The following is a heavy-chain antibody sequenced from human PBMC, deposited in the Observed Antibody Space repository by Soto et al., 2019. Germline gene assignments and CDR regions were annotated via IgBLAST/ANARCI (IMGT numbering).Heavy chain of an antibody. Sequence: QVQLHQWGAGLLKPSETLSLTCAVFDESLSDYYYTWTRQPPGKGLEWIGEIHPSGSTHYNPSLQTRVTLSQDTSKKQFSLTLLSVTAAATAVYCCSRGIDAYTGGRTWGQGTLVTVSS. CDR3: SRGIDAYTGGRT. J-gene: IGHJ5*02. CDR2: IHPSGST. D-gene: IGHD2-2*01. V-gene: IGHV4-34*01. CDR1: DESLSDYY.